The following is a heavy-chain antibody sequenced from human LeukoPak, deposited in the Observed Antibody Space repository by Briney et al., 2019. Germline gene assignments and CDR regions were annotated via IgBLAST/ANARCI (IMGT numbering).Heavy chain of an antibody. J-gene: IGHJ5*02. CDR2: TYYRSKWYN. Sequence: SQTLSLTCAISGDSVSSNSAAWNWIRQSPSRGLEWLGRTYYRSKWYNDYAVSVKSRITINPDTSKNQFSLQLRSVTAADTAVYYCASLFRPEGALLWFGELSANYHNWFDPWGQGTLVTVSS. CDR1: GDSVSSNSAA. V-gene: IGHV6-1*01. D-gene: IGHD3-10*01. CDR3: ASLFRPEGALLWFGELSANYHNWFDP.